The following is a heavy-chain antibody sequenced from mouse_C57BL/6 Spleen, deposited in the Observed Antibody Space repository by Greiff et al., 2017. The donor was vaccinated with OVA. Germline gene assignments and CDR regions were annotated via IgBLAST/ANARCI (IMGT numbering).Heavy chain of an antibody. CDR3: ARLVLRFYAMDY. V-gene: IGHV5-6*01. CDR2: ISSGGSYT. Sequence: EVQGVESGGDLVKPGGSLKLSCAASGFTFSSYGMSWVRQTPDKRLEWVATISSGGSYTYYPDSVKGRFTISRDNAKNTLYLQMSSLKSEDTAMYYCARLVLRFYAMDYWGQGTSVTVSS. J-gene: IGHJ4*01. D-gene: IGHD1-1*01. CDR1: GFTFSSYG.